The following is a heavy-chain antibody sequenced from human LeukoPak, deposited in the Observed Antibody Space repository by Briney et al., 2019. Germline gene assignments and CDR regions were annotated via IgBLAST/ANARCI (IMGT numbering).Heavy chain of an antibody. V-gene: IGHV3-30*02. Sequence: GGSLRLSCAASGFTFSSYGMHWVRQAPGKGLEWVAFIRYDGSNKYYADSVKGRFTISRDNSKNTLYLQMNTLRAEDTAVYYCARTYYDILTGYLHDAFDIWGPRTMVTVSS. CDR2: IRYDGSNK. CDR3: ARTYYDILTGYLHDAFDI. D-gene: IGHD3-9*01. J-gene: IGHJ3*02. CDR1: GFTFSSYG.